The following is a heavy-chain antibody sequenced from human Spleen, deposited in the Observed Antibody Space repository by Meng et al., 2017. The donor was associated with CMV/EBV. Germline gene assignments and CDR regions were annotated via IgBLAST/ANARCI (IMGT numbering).Heavy chain of an antibody. V-gene: IGHV1-8*01. CDR3: ARDYSFYSSAQPKYGMDV. CDR2: MNPNSDNT. J-gene: IGHJ6*02. Sequence: ASVKVSCKASGFTFNTYDIIWVRQATGEGLQWMGWMNPNSDNTGYAQKLQGRVTITADKSTSTAYMELSSLRSEDTAVYYCARDYSFYSSAQPKYGMDVWGQGTTVTVSS. CDR1: GFTFNTYD. D-gene: IGHD6-25*01.